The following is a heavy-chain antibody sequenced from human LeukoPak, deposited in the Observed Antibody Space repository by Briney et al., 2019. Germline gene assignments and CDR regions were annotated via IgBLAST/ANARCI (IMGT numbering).Heavy chain of an antibody. CDR3: ARGSSTVTSELYSG. V-gene: IGHV4-34*01. CDR2: INHSGST. D-gene: IGHD1-26*01. Sequence: SETLSLTCAVYGGSFSGYYWSWIRQPPGKGLEWIGEINHSGSTNYNPSLKSRVTISVDTSKNQFSLKLSSVTAADTAVYYCARGSSTVTSELYSGWGQGTLVTVSS. CDR1: GGSFSGYY. J-gene: IGHJ4*02.